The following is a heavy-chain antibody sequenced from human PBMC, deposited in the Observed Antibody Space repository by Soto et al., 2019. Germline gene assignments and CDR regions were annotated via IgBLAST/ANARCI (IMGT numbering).Heavy chain of an antibody. V-gene: IGHV3-74*01. Sequence: GGSLRLSCAASGFPFSNYWRHWVRQAPGKGLVWVSRINSDGSSTSYADSVKGRFTISRDNAKNTLYLQMNSLRAEDTAVYYCARDLQLTTVVTPRYYGMDVWGQGTTVTVSS. CDR2: INSDGSST. J-gene: IGHJ6*02. D-gene: IGHD4-17*01. CDR3: ARDLQLTTVVTPRYYGMDV. CDR1: GFPFSNYW.